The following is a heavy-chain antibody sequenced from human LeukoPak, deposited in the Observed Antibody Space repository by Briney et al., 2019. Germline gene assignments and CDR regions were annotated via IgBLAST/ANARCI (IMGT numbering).Heavy chain of an antibody. J-gene: IGHJ5*02. Sequence: GGSLRLSCAASGFTFSCYAMSWVRQAPGKGLEWVSGISGSGYSTYYTDSVKGRFTVSRDNSKDTLFLQMNGLRAEDTAVYYCAKMWELRRNWFDPWGQGTLVTVSS. CDR2: ISGSGYST. CDR1: GFTFSCYA. D-gene: IGHD1-26*01. V-gene: IGHV3-23*01. CDR3: AKMWELRRNWFDP.